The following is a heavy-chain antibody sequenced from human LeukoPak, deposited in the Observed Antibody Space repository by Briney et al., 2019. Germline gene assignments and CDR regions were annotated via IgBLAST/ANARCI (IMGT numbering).Heavy chain of an antibody. Sequence: GGSLRLSCAASGFTVSSNYMSRVSPAPGKGLESVSAISGSGGRTYYADSVKGRFTISRDNSKNTLYLHMSSLRAEDTAVYYCGKNHDFWSGTSYYFDYWGQGTLVTVSS. V-gene: IGHV3-23*01. CDR2: ISGSGGRT. CDR1: GFTVSSNY. D-gene: IGHD3-3*01. CDR3: GKNHDFWSGTSYYFDY. J-gene: IGHJ4*02.